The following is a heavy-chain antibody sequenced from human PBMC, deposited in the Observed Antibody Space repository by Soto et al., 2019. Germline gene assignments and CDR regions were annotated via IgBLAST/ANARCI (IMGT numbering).Heavy chain of an antibody. CDR3: ARGETAVEMAYYYYYGMDV. Sequence: QVQLVKSGGGVVQPGRSLRLSCAASGFTFSSYAMHWVRQAPGKGLEWVAVISYDGSNKYYADSVKGRFTISRDNSKNTLYLQMNSLRAEDTAVYYCARGETAVEMAYYYYYGMDVWGQGTTVTVSS. CDR2: ISYDGSNK. D-gene: IGHD2-21*02. CDR1: GFTFSSYA. J-gene: IGHJ6*02. V-gene: IGHV3-30-3*01.